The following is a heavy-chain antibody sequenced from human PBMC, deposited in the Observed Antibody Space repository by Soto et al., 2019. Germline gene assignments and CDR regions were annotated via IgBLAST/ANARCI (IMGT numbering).Heavy chain of an antibody. CDR2: IKSKTDGEST. Sequence: EVQLVESGGGLVEPGGSLRLSCAVSGFTFSNAWMNWVRQAPGKGLEWVGHIKSKTDGESTDYAAPVKGRFTISRDDSKNTLYLQMNSPKTEDTAMYYCTTDFMATWDWDYFDYWGQGTLVTVSS. J-gene: IGHJ4*02. CDR3: TTDFMATWDWDYFDY. CDR1: GFTFSNAW. D-gene: IGHD5-12*01. V-gene: IGHV3-15*07.